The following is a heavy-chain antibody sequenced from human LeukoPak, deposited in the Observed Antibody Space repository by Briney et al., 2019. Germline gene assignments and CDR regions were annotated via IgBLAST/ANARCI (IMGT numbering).Heavy chain of an antibody. J-gene: IGHJ6*02. CDR3: ARAHGYGNRIYYYYYGMDV. D-gene: IGHD5-18*01. V-gene: IGHV3-64*01. Sequence: GGSLRLSCAASGFTFSSYGMHWVRQAPGKGLEYVSAISSNGGSTYYANSVKGRFTISRDNSKNTLYLQMGSLRAEDMAVYYCARAHGYGNRIYYYYYGMDVWGQGTTVTVSS. CDR2: ISSNGGST. CDR1: GFTFSSYG.